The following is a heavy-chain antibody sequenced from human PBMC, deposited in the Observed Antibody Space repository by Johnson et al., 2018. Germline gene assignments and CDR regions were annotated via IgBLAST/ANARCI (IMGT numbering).Heavy chain of an antibody. V-gene: IGHV3-30*03. CDR1: RFTVSTYG. Sequence: QLQLVESGGGAVQPGRSLRLSCAASRFTVSTYGMHWVRQTPGKGLEWVAVISSDGTNKNYTDSVGGRFTISKDNSKNTVSLQMNSLRLEDTAIYYCARDQVSSGGTPFMDVWCQGTAVTFSS. CDR2: ISSDGTNK. D-gene: IGHD2-15*01. CDR3: ARDQVSSGGTPFMDV. J-gene: IGHJ6*02.